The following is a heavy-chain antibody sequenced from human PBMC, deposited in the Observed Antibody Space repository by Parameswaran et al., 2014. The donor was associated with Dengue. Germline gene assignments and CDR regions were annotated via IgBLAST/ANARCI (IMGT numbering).Heavy chain of an antibody. V-gene: IGHV1-18*01. D-gene: IGHD5-18*01. J-gene: IGHJ3*01. CDR3: AKAGRDTAMVFDL. CDR1: GYTFTSYG. CDR2: ISGYNGNT. Sequence: ASVKVSCKASGYTFTSYGISWVRQAPGQGLEWMGWISGYNGNTDYAQKLQGRATMSTDTSTRTAYMELRNLRSDDTAMYYCAKAGRDTAMVFDLWGQGTMVTVSS.